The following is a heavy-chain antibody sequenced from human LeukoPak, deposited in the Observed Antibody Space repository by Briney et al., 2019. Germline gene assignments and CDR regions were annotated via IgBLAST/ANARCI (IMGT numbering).Heavy chain of an antibody. V-gene: IGHV1-18*01. CDR2: ISAYNGNT. Sequence: ASVKVSCKASGYTFTSYGISWVRQAPGQGLEWMGWISAYNGNTNYAQELQGRVTMTTDTSTSTAYMELRSLRSDDTAVYYCARDIPGYSYYYGMDVWGQGTTVTVSS. D-gene: IGHD2-15*01. J-gene: IGHJ6*02. CDR1: GYTFTSYG. CDR3: ARDIPGYSYYYGMDV.